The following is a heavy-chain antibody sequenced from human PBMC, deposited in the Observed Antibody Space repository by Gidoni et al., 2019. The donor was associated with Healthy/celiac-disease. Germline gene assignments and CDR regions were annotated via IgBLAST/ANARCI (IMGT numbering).Heavy chain of an antibody. J-gene: IGHJ4*02. Sequence: EVQLLESGGGLVQPGGSLRLSCAASGFTFSSYAMSWVRQAPGKGLEWVSAISGSGGSTYYADSVKGRFTISRDNSKNTLYLQMNSLRAEDTAVYYCAKGRYKSIAARPGVDYWGQGTLVTVSS. D-gene: IGHD6-6*01. V-gene: IGHV3-23*01. CDR2: ISGSGGST. CDR3: AKGRYKSIAARPGVDY. CDR1: GFTFSSYA.